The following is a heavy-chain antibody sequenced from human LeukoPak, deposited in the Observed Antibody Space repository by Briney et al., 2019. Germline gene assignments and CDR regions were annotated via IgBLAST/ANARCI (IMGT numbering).Heavy chain of an antibody. Sequence: ASVMVSYTPSDYTFTTYGISWARQAPGQGLVWMGWISAYNGNTNYAQKLQGRVTMTTDTSTSTAYMELRSLRSDDTAVYYCARGLNIAAAGTDWGQGTLVTVSS. D-gene: IGHD6-13*01. CDR2: ISAYNGNT. V-gene: IGHV1-18*01. J-gene: IGHJ4*02. CDR3: ARGLNIAAAGTD. CDR1: DYTFTTYG.